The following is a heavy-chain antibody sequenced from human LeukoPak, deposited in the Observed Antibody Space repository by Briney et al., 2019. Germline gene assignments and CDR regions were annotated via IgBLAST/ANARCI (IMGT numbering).Heavy chain of an antibody. Sequence: SETLSLTCTVSGGSISSYYWSWIRQPPGKGLEWIGEISHSGSTNYNPSLKSRVTISVDTSKNQFSLKLSSVTAADTAVYYCARATMVRGVIDYWGQGTLVTVSS. CDR2: ISHSGST. J-gene: IGHJ4*02. CDR3: ARATMVRGVIDY. D-gene: IGHD3-10*01. V-gene: IGHV4-34*01. CDR1: GGSISSYY.